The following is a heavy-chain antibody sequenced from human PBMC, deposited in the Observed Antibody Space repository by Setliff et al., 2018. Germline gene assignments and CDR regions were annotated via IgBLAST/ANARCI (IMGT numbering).Heavy chain of an antibody. Sequence: GASVKVSCKASGYTFTGYFIHWVRQAPGQGLEWMGWINPNSGGTNYAQKFQGRVTRTRDTSISTAYLELSRLRSDDTAVYFCARAPRLEWILPTFDYWGQGTPVTVSS. CDR3: ARAPRLEWILPTFDY. J-gene: IGHJ4*02. D-gene: IGHD3-3*01. V-gene: IGHV1-2*02. CDR2: INPNSGGT. CDR1: GYTFTGYF.